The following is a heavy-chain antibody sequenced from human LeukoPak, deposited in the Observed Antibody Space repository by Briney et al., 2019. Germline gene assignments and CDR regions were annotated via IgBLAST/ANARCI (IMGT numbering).Heavy chain of an antibody. CDR1: GYTFTGYY. V-gene: IGHV1-2*02. CDR3: ARDSLDYYDSSGYPDY. J-gene: IGHJ4*02. Sequence: ASVKVSCKASGYTFTGYYMHWVRQAPGQGLEWMGWINPNSGGTNYAQKFQGRVTMTRDTSISTAYMELSRLRSDDTAVYYYARDSLDYYDSSGYPDYWGQGTLVTVSS. CDR2: INPNSGGT. D-gene: IGHD3-22*01.